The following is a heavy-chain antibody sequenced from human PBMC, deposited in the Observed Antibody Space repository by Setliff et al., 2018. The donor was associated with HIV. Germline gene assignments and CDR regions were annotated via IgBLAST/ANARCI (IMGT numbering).Heavy chain of an antibody. D-gene: IGHD3-3*01. Sequence: SETLSLTCAVYGTSFSDYYWTWIRQPPGKGLEWIGEVNHSGTTNYNTSLKSRVTMSGDTSKKQFSLKLSSVTAADTAVYYCARDRRSIFGVDTKNWFDPWGQGTLVTVSS. CDR1: GTSFSDYY. CDR2: VNHSGTT. V-gene: IGHV4-34*01. CDR3: ARDRRSIFGVDTKNWFDP. J-gene: IGHJ5*02.